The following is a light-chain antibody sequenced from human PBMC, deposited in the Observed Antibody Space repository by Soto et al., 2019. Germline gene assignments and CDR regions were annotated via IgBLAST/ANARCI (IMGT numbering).Light chain of an antibody. CDR2: DAS. Sequence: EVVMTQSPATLSVSPGERATLSCRASQSVRSNLTWYRHEPDQAPRLLIYDASTRATGIPARFSGSGSDTEFTLTVSSLQSEDLAVYYCQHYNSWPLTFGGGTGVELK. CDR1: QSVRSN. V-gene: IGKV3-15*01. J-gene: IGKJ4*01. CDR3: QHYNSWPLT.